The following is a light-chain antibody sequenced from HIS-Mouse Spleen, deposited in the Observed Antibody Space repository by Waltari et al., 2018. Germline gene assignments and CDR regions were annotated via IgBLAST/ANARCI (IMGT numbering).Light chain of an antibody. CDR2: DDS. V-gene: IGLV3-21*02. Sequence: SYVLTQPPSVSVAPGQTARITCGGNNIGSKSVHWYQQKPGRAPGMVVYDDSDRPSGVPGRSSGSNSGKQATLTISRVEAGDEADYYCQVWDSSSDRVCGTGTKVTVL. J-gene: IGLJ1*01. CDR1: NIGSKS. CDR3: QVWDSSSDRV.